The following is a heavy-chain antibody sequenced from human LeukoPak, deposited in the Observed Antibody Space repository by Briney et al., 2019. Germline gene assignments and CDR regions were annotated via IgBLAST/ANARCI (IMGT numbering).Heavy chain of an antibody. CDR1: GFTFSSYG. J-gene: IGHJ4*02. CDR3: ARAYSGSRYYFDY. D-gene: IGHD1-26*01. CDR2: IWYDGSNK. V-gene: IGHV3-33*01. Sequence: PGGSLRLSCAASGFTFSSYGMHWVRQAPGKGLEWVAVIWYDGSNKYYADSVKGRFTISRDNSKNTLYLQMNSLRAEDTAVYYCARAYSGSRYYFDYWGQGTLVTVSS.